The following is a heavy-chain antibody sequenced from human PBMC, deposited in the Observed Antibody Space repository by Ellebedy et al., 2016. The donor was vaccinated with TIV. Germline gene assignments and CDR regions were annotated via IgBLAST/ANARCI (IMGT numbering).Heavy chain of an antibody. V-gene: IGHV3-30-3*01. D-gene: IGHD1-26*01. J-gene: IGHJ6*02. Sequence: GESLKISCAASGFTFSSYAMHWVRQAPGKGLEWVAVISYDGSNKYYADSVKGRFTISRDNSKNTLYLQMNSLRAEDTAVYYCARDSIVGATDFGYYYGMDVWGQGTTVTVSS. CDR3: ARDSIVGATDFGYYYGMDV. CDR1: GFTFSSYA. CDR2: ISYDGSNK.